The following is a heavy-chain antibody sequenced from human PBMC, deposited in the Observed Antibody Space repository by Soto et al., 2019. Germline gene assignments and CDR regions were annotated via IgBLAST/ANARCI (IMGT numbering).Heavy chain of an antibody. CDR3: AREFGDGYNYPYYYFGMDV. J-gene: IGHJ6*02. CDR1: GGSISSYF. V-gene: IGHV4-59*01. D-gene: IGHD2-21*01. Sequence: SETLSLTCTVSGGSISSYFWSWIRQPPGKGLEWIGYIYYSGSTNYNPSLKSRVTISVDTSKNQFSLKLSSVTAADTAVYYCAREFGDGYNYPYYYFGMDVWGQGTTVTVSS. CDR2: IYYSGST.